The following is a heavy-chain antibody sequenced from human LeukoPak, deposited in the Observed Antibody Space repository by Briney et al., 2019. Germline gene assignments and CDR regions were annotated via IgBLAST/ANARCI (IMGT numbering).Heavy chain of an antibody. CDR1: GFTFSSYA. D-gene: IGHD3-16*01. Sequence: GGSLRLSCAASGFTFSSYAMPWVRQAPGKGLEWVSTISGSGDSTYYLDSVKGRFTISRDNSENTLYLQLNSLRAEDTAVYYCAKGGWGTVLDYWGQGTLVTVSP. CDR2: ISGSGDST. CDR3: AKGGWGTVLDY. J-gene: IGHJ4*02. V-gene: IGHV3-23*01.